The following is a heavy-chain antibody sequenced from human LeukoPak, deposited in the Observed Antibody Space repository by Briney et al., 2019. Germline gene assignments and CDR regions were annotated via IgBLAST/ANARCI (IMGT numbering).Heavy chain of an antibody. V-gene: IGHV1-69*13. CDR3: ARGFPNYYYDSSGYYLAFGI. J-gene: IGHJ3*02. CDR2: IIPIFGTA. Sequence: ASVKVSCKASGYTFTSYDINWVRQAPGQGLEWMGGIIPIFGTANYAQKFQGRVTITADESTSTAYMELSSLRSEDTAVYYCARGFPNYYYDSSGYYLAFGIWGQGTMVTVSS. D-gene: IGHD3-22*01. CDR1: GYTFTSYD.